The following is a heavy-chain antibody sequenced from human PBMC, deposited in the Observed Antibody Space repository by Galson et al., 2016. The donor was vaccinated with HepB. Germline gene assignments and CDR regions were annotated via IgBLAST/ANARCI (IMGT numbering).Heavy chain of an antibody. D-gene: IGHD6-13*01. Sequence: CAICGDSVSSNSAAWNWIRQSPSRGLEWLGRTYYRSKWYNDYAVSVKGRITVSSDTSKNQFSLHLNSVTPEDTAVYYCARLIATDDLYGVDVWGQGTTVTVSS. V-gene: IGHV6-1*01. CDR2: TYYRSKWYN. J-gene: IGHJ6*02. CDR1: GDSVSSNSAA. CDR3: ARLIATDDLYGVDV.